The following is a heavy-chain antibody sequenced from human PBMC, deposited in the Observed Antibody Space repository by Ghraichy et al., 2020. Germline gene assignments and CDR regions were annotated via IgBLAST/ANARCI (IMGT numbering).Heavy chain of an antibody. V-gene: IGHV3-7*03. CDR2: IKQDGSEK. CDR3: ARVSFGEARYSSGWYFGVIDY. CDR1: GFTFSSYW. Sequence: GGSLRLSCAASGFTFSSYWMSWVRQAPGKGLEWVANIKQDGSEKYYVDSVKGRFTISRDNAKNSLYLQMNSLRADDTAVYYCARVSFGEARYSSGWYFGVIDYWGQGTLVTVSS. J-gene: IGHJ4*02. D-gene: IGHD6-19*01.